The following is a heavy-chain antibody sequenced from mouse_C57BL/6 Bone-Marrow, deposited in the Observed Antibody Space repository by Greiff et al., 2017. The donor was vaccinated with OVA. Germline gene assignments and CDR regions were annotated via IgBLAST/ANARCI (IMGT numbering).Heavy chain of an antibody. D-gene: IGHD2-1*01. Sequence: EVHLVESGGDLVKPGGSLKLSCAASGFTFSSYGMSWVRQTPDKRLEWVATISSGGSYTYYPDSVKGRFTISRDNAKNTLYLQMSSLKSEDTAMYYCARHGNWAMDYWGQGTSVIVSS. J-gene: IGHJ4*01. CDR3: ARHGNWAMDY. V-gene: IGHV5-6*01. CDR2: ISSGGSYT. CDR1: GFTFSSYG.